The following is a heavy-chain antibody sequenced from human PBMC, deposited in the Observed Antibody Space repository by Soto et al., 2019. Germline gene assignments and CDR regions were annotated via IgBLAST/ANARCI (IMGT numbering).Heavy chain of an antibody. Sequence: SGTLSLTCTVSGGSISSSRYYWGWIRQPPGKGLEWIGSIYYSGSTYYNPSLKSRVTISVDTSKNQFSLKLSSVTAADTAVYYCAVQPGIAAAALSGWAFDPWGQGTLVTVS. D-gene: IGHD6-13*01. CDR1: GGSISSSRYY. CDR2: IYYSGST. CDR3: AVQPGIAAAALSGWAFDP. J-gene: IGHJ5*02. V-gene: IGHV4-39*01.